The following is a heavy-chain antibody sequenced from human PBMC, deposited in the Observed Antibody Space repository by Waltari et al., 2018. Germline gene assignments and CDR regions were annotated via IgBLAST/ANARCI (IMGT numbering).Heavy chain of an antibody. CDR1: GYSFSSYA. D-gene: IGHD3-3*01. J-gene: IGHJ4*02. CDR3: ARYYDFWSTFDY. Sequence: QVRLVQSGAEVKKPGASVKLSCKASGYSFSSYAMHWVRQAPGQRLEWMAWINGGNGNIKYPRNFQDRVTITRDTSASTAYMDLSSLRPEDTAVYYCARYYDFWSTFDYWGQGTLVTVSS. CDR2: INGGNGNI. V-gene: IGHV1-3*01.